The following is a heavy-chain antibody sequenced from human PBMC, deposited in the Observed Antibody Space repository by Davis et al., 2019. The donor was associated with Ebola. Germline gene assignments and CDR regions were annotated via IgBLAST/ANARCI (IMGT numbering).Heavy chain of an antibody. J-gene: IGHJ4*02. D-gene: IGHD4-11*01. Sequence: PGGSLRLSCAASGFLFSDYSMNWVRQAPGKGLEWITYITKGSDAIHYADSVKGRSTVSRDNAKNSLFLQMNSLTDEDSAVYYCARDYIFAFDFWGQGTQVTVSS. CDR2: ITKGSDAI. CDR1: GFLFSDYS. V-gene: IGHV3-48*02. CDR3: ARDYIFAFDF.